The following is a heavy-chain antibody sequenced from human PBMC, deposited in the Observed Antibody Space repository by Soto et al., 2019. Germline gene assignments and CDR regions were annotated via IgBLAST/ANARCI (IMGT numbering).Heavy chain of an antibody. J-gene: IGHJ6*02. V-gene: IGHV1-18*01. CDR1: GYTFTSYG. CDR3: ASPSDIAAAFAPFQSSDYYYYGMDV. CDR2: ISAYNGNT. D-gene: IGHD6-13*01. Sequence: ASVKVSCKASGYTFTSYGISWVRQAPGQGLEWMGWISAYNGNTNYAQKLQGRVTMTTDTSTSTAYMELRSLRSDDTAVYYCASPSDIAAAFAPFQSSDYYYYGMDVWGQGTTVTVSS.